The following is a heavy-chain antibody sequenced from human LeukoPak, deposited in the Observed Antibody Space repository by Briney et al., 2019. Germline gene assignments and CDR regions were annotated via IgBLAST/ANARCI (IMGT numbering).Heavy chain of an antibody. D-gene: IGHD3-16*01. CDR2: ISSRSTTI. CDR1: GFSFDSYS. V-gene: IGHV3-48*01. Sequence: GGSLRLSCEGSGFSFDSYSLYWVRQAPGKGLEWVSYISSRSTTIYYADSVKGRFITSRDSAKKSLYLQMNRLRAEDTAVYFCARGGPNYFFGFWGQGTLVTVSS. CDR3: ARGGPNYFFGF. J-gene: IGHJ4*02.